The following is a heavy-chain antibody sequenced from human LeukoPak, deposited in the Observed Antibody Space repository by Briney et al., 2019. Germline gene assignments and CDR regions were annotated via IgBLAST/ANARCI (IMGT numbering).Heavy chain of an antibody. D-gene: IGHD2-21*01. V-gene: IGHV3-21*01. Sequence: KSGGSLRLSCAASGFTFDKAWMTWVRQAPGKGLEWVSSISSSSSYIYYADSVKGRFTISRDNAKNSLYLQMNSLRAEDTAVYYCARLSAMLRGPEDIFYFEFWGLGTLVTVSA. CDR1: GFTFDKAW. J-gene: IGHJ4*02. CDR2: ISSSSSYI. CDR3: ARLSAMLRGPEDIFYFEF.